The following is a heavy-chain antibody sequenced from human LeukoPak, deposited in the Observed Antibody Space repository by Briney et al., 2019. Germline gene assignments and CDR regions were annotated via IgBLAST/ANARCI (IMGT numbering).Heavy chain of an antibody. Sequence: PSETLSLTCAVYGGSFSGYYWSWIRQPPGKGLEWIGYIYYTGSTNYNPSLESRVTISLDTSKDQFSLKLSSVTAADTAVYYCARAISYYYYMDVWGKGTTVTVSS. V-gene: IGHV4-59*01. CDR1: GGSFSGYY. J-gene: IGHJ6*03. CDR2: IYYTGST. CDR3: ARAISYYYYMDV.